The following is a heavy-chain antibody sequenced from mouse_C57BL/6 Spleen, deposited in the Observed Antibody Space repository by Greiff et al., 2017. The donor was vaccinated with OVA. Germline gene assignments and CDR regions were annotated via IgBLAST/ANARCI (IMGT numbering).Heavy chain of an antibody. Sequence: QVQLQQPGAELVKPGASVKMSCKASGYTFTSYWITWVKQRPGQGLEWIGDIYPGSGSTNYNEKFKSKATLPVDTSSSTAYMQISSLTSDDSAVYYCARGDFYDGYYGYAMDYWGQGTSVTVSS. V-gene: IGHV1-55*01. D-gene: IGHD2-3*01. CDR3: ARGDFYDGYYGYAMDY. J-gene: IGHJ4*01. CDR1: GYTFTSYW. CDR2: IYPGSGST.